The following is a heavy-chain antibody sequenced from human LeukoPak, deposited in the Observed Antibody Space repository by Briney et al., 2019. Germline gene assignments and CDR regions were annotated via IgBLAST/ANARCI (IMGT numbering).Heavy chain of an antibody. D-gene: IGHD3-22*01. CDR1: GFTFSSYG. Sequence: GGSLRLSCAASGFTFSSYGMHWVRQAPGKGLEWVALIWYDGTNKYYADSVKSRFTISRDNSKNTLYLQMNSLSAEDTAVYYCVTTSSDPQDSSGYLGYWGQGTLVTVSS. CDR2: IWYDGTNK. V-gene: IGHV3-33*01. J-gene: IGHJ4*02. CDR3: VTTSSDPQDSSGYLGY.